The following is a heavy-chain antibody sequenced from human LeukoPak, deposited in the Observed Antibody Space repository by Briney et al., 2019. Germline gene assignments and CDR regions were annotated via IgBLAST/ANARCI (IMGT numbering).Heavy chain of an antibody. CDR1: GFTVSSYD. D-gene: IGHD6-19*01. Sequence: GGSLRLSCAASGFTVSSYDIHWVRQVRGKGLEWVSTIGNEGDTYYSDSVKGRFSISREDAGNSVSLQMNSLRAGDTAVYYCARGETHSSGWNNWFDPWGQGTLVTVSS. CDR3: ARGETHSSGWNNWFDP. J-gene: IGHJ5*02. CDR2: IGNEGDT. V-gene: IGHV3-13*01.